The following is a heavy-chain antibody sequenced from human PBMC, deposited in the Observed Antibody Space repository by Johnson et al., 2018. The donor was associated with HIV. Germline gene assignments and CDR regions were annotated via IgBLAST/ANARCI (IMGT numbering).Heavy chain of an antibody. V-gene: IGHV3-30*14. CDR1: GFTFSSYA. J-gene: IGHJ3*02. D-gene: IGHD5-18*01. Sequence: QVLLVESGGGVVQPGRSLRLSCAASGFTFSSYAMHWVRQAPGKGLEWVAVISYDGSNKYYADSVKGRFTISRDNSKNTLYLQMNSLRAEDTALYYCARAYSYGVFDIWGQGTMVTVSS. CDR3: ARAYSYGVFDI. CDR2: ISYDGSNK.